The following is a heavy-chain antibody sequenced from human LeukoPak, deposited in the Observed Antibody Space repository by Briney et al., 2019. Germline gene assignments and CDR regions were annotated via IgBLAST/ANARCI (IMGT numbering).Heavy chain of an antibody. V-gene: IGHV1-69*04. J-gene: IGHJ5*02. D-gene: IGHD3-3*01. CDR1: GGTFSSYA. Sequence: ASVKVSCKASGGTFSSYAISWVRQAPGQGLEWMGRIIPILGIANYAQKFQGRVTITADKSTSTAYMELSSLRSEDTAVYYCARASYYDFWSGYQNGWFDPWGQGTLVTVS. CDR2: IIPILGIA. CDR3: ARASYYDFWSGYQNGWFDP.